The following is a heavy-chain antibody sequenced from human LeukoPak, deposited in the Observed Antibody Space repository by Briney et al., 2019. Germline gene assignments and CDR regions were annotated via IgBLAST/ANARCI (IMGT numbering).Heavy chain of an antibody. Sequence: PSETLSLTCTVSGGSISSSSYYWGWIRQPPGKGLEWIGSIYYSGSTYYNPSLKSRVTISVDTSKNQFSLKLSSVTAADTAVYYCARENGDYDADYWGQGTLVTVSS. J-gene: IGHJ4*02. CDR3: ARENGDYDADY. D-gene: IGHD4-17*01. CDR1: GGSISSSSYY. CDR2: IYYSGST. V-gene: IGHV4-39*07.